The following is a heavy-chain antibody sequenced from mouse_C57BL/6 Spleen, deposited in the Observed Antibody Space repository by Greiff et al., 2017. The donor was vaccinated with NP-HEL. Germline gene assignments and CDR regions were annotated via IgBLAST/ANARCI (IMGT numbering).Heavy chain of an antibody. Sequence: VQLQQPGAELVRPGTSVKLSCKASGYTFTSYWMHWVKQRPGQGLEWIGVIDPSDSYTNYNQKFKGKATLTVDTSSSTAYMQLSSLTSEDSAVYYCAAVYDGYWYFDVWGTGTTVTVSS. CDR3: AAVYDGYWYFDV. D-gene: IGHD2-3*01. J-gene: IGHJ1*03. CDR1: GYTFTSYW. CDR2: IDPSDSYT. V-gene: IGHV1-59*01.